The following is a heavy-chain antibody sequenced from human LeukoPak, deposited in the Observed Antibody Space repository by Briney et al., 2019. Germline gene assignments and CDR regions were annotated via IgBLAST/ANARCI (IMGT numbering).Heavy chain of an antibody. CDR1: GGSISSYY. Sequence: SETLSLTCTVSGGSISSYYWSWIRQPPGKGLEWIGYIYYSGSTNYNPSLKSRVTISVDTSKNQFSLKLSSVTAADTAVYYCARGTYGDYSVYFGYWGQGTLVTVSS. CDR2: IYYSGST. D-gene: IGHD4-17*01. V-gene: IGHV4-59*01. J-gene: IGHJ4*02. CDR3: ARGTYGDYSVYFGY.